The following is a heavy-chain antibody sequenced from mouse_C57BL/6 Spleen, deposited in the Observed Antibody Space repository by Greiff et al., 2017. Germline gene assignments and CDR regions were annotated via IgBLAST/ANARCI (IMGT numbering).Heavy chain of an antibody. CDR1: GYSFTGYY. V-gene: IGHV1-42*01. J-gene: IGHJ2*01. CDR2: INPSTGGT. D-gene: IGHD2-5*01. Sequence: EVQLVESGPELVKPGASVKISCKASGYSFTGYYMNWVKQSPEKSLEWIGEINPSTGGTTYNQKFKAKATLTVDKSSSTAYMQLKSLTSEYSAVYYCARKGLDSKRGYYFDYWGQGTTLTVSS. CDR3: ARKGLDSKRGYYFDY.